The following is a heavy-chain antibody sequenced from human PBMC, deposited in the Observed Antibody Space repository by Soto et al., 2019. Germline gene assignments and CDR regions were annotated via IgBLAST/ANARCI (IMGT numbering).Heavy chain of an antibody. CDR3: AXXSEDSSSSGVFHP. V-gene: IGHV1-69*01. J-gene: IGHJ5*02. D-gene: IGHD3-22*01. Sequence: QVQLEQSGAEVKKPGSSVKVSCKASGGTFSRYSISWVRQAPGQGLEWMGVIIPVFGSANYAQKFQGRVTITVDESTTTAYMELSSXXAEXXXXXXCAXXSEDSSSSGVFHPWGQGTLVTVSP. CDR2: IIPVFGSA. CDR1: GGTFSRYS.